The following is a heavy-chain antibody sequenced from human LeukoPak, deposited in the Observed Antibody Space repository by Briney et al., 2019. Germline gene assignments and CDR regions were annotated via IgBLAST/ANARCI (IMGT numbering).Heavy chain of an antibody. J-gene: IGHJ4*02. CDR2: INPNSGGT. CDR3: ASPPYGSSWYYFDY. Sequence: GASVKVSYKASGYTFTGYYMHWVRQAPGQGLEWMGWINPNSGGTNYAQKFQGRVTMTRDTSISTAYMELSRLRSDDTAVYYCASPPYGSSWYYFDYWGQGTLVTVSS. CDR1: GYTFTGYY. V-gene: IGHV1-2*02. D-gene: IGHD6-13*01.